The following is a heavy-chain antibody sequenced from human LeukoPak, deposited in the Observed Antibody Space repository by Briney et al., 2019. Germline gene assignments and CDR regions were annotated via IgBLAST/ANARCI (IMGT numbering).Heavy chain of an antibody. CDR2: INWNGGST. CDR1: GFTFDDYG. D-gene: IGHD6-25*01. J-gene: IGHJ6*03. V-gene: IGHV3-20*04. Sequence: GGSLRLSCAASGFTFDDYGMSWVRQAPGKGLEWVSGINWNGGSTVYADSVKGRFTISRDNAKNSLYLQMNSLRAEDTALYYCARAGYSSGWYSYYYYMDVWGKGTTVTVSS. CDR3: ARAGYSSGWYSYYYYMDV.